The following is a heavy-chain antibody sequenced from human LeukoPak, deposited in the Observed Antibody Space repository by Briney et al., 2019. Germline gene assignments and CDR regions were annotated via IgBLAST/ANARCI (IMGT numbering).Heavy chain of an antibody. CDR2: IYFGGTT. V-gene: IGHV4-39*01. CDR3: ARGLKCVDGDFRVYYFDY. J-gene: IGHJ4*02. Sequence: SETLSLTCTVSGGSLSSSFYYWGSIRLPPGKGLEWIGNIYFGGTTYYNPSLKGRVTMSVDTSKDQFSLNLRSVTAADTAVYYCARGLKCVDGDFRVYYFDYWGRGTLVTVSS. CDR1: GGSLSSSFYY. D-gene: IGHD4-17*01.